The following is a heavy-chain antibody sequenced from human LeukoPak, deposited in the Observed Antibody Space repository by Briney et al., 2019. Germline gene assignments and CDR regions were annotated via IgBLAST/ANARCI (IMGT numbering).Heavy chain of an antibody. CDR1: GFTFSTYA. V-gene: IGHV3-23*01. Sequence: GGSLRLSCAASGFTFSTYAMSWVRQAPGKGLEWVSAISGRGVSTSYADSVRGRFTISRDNSKNTLYLQMNSLRAEDTAVYYCAKRSDYGGNWNHFDHWGQGTLVTVSS. J-gene: IGHJ4*02. CDR2: ISGRGVST. D-gene: IGHD4-23*01. CDR3: AKRSDYGGNWNHFDH.